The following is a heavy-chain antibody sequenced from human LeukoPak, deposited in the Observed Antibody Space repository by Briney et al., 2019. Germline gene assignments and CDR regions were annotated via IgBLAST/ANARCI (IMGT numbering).Heavy chain of an antibody. CDR1: GGTFSSYA. CDR2: IIPIFGTA. Sequence: SVKVSCKASGGTFSSYAISWVRQAPGQGLEWMGGIIPIFGTANYAQKFQGRVTITADESTSTAYMELSSLRSEDTAVYYCATNLHYYDSSGPGAFDIWGQGTMVTVSS. J-gene: IGHJ3*02. CDR3: ATNLHYYDSSGPGAFDI. D-gene: IGHD3-22*01. V-gene: IGHV1-69*13.